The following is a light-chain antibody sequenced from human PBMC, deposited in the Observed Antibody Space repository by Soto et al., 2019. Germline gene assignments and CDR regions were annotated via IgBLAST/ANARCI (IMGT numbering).Light chain of an antibody. J-gene: IGKJ1*01. CDR2: AAS. CDR3: QQSYSTTWT. CDR1: QGISTY. Sequence: DIQMTQSPSSLSASVGDRVTITCRASQGISTYLNSYQQKPGKAPKLLIYAASSLQSGVPSRFSGSESETDFTLTISSLQPEDFANYSCQQSYSTTWTFGQGTKVDIK. V-gene: IGKV1-39*01.